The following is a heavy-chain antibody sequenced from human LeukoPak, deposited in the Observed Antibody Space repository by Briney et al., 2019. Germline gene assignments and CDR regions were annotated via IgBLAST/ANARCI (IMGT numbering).Heavy chain of an antibody. V-gene: IGHV4-59*08. CDR2: IYYSGST. CDR3: ARLATTVTTNWYFDL. D-gene: IGHD4-17*01. CDR1: GGSISSYY. Sequence: LETLSLTCTVSGGSISSYYWSWIRQPPGKGLEWIGYIYYSGSTNYNPSLKSRVTISVDTSKNQFSLKLSSVTAADTAVYYCARLATTVTTNWYFDLWGRGTLVTVSS. J-gene: IGHJ2*01.